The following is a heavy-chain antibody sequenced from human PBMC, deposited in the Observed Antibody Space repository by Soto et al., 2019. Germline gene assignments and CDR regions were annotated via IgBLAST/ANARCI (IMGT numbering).Heavy chain of an antibody. CDR2: IYYSGTT. D-gene: IGHD3-22*01. V-gene: IGHV4-30-4*01. CDR1: GDSITNDNYY. J-gene: IGHJ1*01. CDR3: ARARRGTYYDTQGPYFQH. Sequence: PSETLSLTCSVSGDSITNDNYYWSWIRQSSGKGLEWIGYIYYSGTTHYNPSLKSRLIISMDTSKNQFSLRLGSVSAADTAVYYCARARRGTYYDTQGPYFQHWGQGTLVTVSS.